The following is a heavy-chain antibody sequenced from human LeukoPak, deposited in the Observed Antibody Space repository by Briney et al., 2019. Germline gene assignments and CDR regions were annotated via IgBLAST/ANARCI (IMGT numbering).Heavy chain of an antibody. Sequence: PGRSLRLFCAASGFTLTSYSMHWVRQAPGKGLEWVAVISSGGTNKYYADSVKGRFTISRENAKNSFYLQMNSLRAGDTAMYYCARSKSYSSGWTDFDYWGQGTLVTVSS. CDR3: ARSKSYSSGWTDFDY. V-gene: IGHV3-30*14. J-gene: IGHJ4*02. CDR2: ISSGGTNK. D-gene: IGHD6-19*01. CDR1: GFTLTSYS.